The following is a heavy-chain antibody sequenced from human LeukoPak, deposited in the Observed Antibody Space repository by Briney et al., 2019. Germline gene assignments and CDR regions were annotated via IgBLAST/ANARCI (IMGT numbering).Heavy chain of an antibody. J-gene: IGHJ3*02. CDR3: ARDCSGGSCYSSYAFDI. CDR1: GYTLTELS. D-gene: IGHD2-15*01. V-gene: IGHV1-24*01. CDR2: FDPEDGET. Sequence: ASVKVSCKVSGYTLTELSMHWVRQAPGKGLEWMGGFDPEDGETIYAQKFQGRVTMTRDTSTSTVYMELSSLRSEDTAVYYCARDCSGGSCYSSYAFDIWGQGTMVTVSS.